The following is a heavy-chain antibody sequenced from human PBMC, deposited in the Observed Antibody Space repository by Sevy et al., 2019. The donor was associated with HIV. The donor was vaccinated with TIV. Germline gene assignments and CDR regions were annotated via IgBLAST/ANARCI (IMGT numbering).Heavy chain of an antibody. J-gene: IGHJ3*02. Sequence: LTCTVSGGSINTGGYYWSWIRQHPGKGLEWIGYIYRSGSAFYNPSLESRVTISVDTSKNQFSLKLSPVTAADRAVNYGATHPNYYDSTGFPHGLNIWGQGTMVTVSS. D-gene: IGHD3-22*01. CDR2: IYRSGSA. V-gene: IGHV4-31*03. CDR1: GGSINTGGYY. CDR3: ATHPNYYDSTGFPHGLNI.